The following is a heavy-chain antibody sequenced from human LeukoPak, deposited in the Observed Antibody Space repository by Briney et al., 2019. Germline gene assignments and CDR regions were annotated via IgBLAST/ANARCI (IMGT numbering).Heavy chain of an antibody. CDR2: IYYSGST. Sequence: SETLSLTCTVSGGSISSSSYYWGWIRQPPGKGLEWIGSIYYSGSTYYNPSLKSRVTISVDTSKNQFSLKLSSVTAADTAVYYCARDPSFYYFDLWGRGTLVTVSS. V-gene: IGHV4-39*07. CDR3: ARDPSFYYFDL. CDR1: GGSISSSSYY. J-gene: IGHJ2*01. D-gene: IGHD3-16*02.